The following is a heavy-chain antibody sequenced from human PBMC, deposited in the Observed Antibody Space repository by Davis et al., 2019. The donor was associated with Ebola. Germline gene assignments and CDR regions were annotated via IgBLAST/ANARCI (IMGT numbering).Heavy chain of an antibody. V-gene: IGHV3-15*01. CDR2: IKSKTDGGTT. CDR3: TRHAYYYYYGMDV. J-gene: IGHJ6*02. Sequence: SWIRQHPGKGLEWVGRIKSKTDGGTTDYAAPVKGRFTISRDDSKNTLYLQMNSLKTEDTAVYYCTRHAYYYYYGMDVWGQGTTVTVSS.